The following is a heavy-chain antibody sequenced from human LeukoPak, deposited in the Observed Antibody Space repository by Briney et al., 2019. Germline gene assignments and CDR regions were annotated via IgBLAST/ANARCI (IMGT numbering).Heavy chain of an antibody. CDR1: GFTFSSYS. CDR2: ISSSSSYI. D-gene: IGHD2-15*01. J-gene: IGHJ6*02. V-gene: IGHV3-21*04. CDR3: VRGYSFGPYGMDV. Sequence: GGSLRLSCVASGFTFSSYSMNWVRQAPGKGLEWVSSISSSSSYIYYADSVKGRFTISRDNSKNTLYLQMSSLRAEDTAVYFCVRGYSFGPYGMDVWAKGPRSPSP.